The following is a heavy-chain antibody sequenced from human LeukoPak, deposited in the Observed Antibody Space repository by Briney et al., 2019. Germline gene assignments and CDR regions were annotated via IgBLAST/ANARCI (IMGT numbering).Heavy chain of an antibody. CDR1: GGTFSSYA. D-gene: IGHD5-12*01. J-gene: IGHJ5*02. V-gene: IGHV1-18*01. CDR2: ISAYNGNT. CDR3: ARNFYSGYDSDWFDP. Sequence: EASVKVSCKASGGTFSSYAISWVRQAPGQGLEWMGWISAYNGNTNYAQKLQGRVTMTTDTSTSTAYMELRSLRSDDTAVYYCARNFYSGYDSDWFDPWGQGTLVTVSS.